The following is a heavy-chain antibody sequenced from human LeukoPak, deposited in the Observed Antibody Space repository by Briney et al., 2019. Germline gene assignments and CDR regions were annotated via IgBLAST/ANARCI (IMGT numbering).Heavy chain of an antibody. D-gene: IGHD3-10*01. CDR1: GVTFSSYA. J-gene: IGHJ5*02. V-gene: IGHV3-23*01. Sequence: GGSLRLSCAASGVTFSSYAMSWVRQAPGKGLEWVSGISGSGGSTYYADSVKGRFTISRDNSKNTLYLQMNSLRAEDTAVYYCAKGQFGAFGCFDPWGQGTLVTVSS. CDR2: ISGSGGST. CDR3: AKGQFGAFGCFDP.